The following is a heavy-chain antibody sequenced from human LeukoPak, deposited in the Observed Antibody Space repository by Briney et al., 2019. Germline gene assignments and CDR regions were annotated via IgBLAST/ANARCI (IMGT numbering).Heavy chain of an antibody. D-gene: IGHD3-10*01. J-gene: IGHJ4*02. CDR2: ISDSGGSR. V-gene: IGHV3-23*01. Sequence: GGSLRLSCATSGFAFSNQAMGWVRQASGKGLEWVSAISDSGGSRYYADSVKGRFTISRDNSKNTLFLQMNSLRAEDTAVYYCAKRASGSGTSLYYFDYWGQGTLVTVSS. CDR3: AKRASGSGTSLYYFDY. CDR1: GFAFSNQA.